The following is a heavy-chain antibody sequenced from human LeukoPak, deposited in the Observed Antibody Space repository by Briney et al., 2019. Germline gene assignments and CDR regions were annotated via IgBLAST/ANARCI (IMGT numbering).Heavy chain of an antibody. CDR2: IVVGSGNT. J-gene: IGHJ5*02. CDR1: GFTFTSSA. CDR3: AADLSSSWYGYNWFDP. V-gene: IGHV1-58*02. D-gene: IGHD6-13*01. Sequence: PWASVKASCKASGFTFTSSAMQWVRQARGQRLEWIGWIVVGSGNTNYAQKFQERVTITRDMSTSTAYMELSSLRSEDTAVYYCAADLSSSWYGYNWFDPWGQGTLVTVSS.